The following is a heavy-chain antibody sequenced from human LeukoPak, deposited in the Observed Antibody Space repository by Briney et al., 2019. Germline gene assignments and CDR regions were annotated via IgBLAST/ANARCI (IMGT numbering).Heavy chain of an antibody. CDR3: ARDTSGPDY. J-gene: IGHJ4*02. V-gene: IGHV3-7*01. CDR2: IKQDGSEK. CDR1: GFTFRNYW. D-gene: IGHD2-8*01. Sequence: PGGSLRLSCAASGFTFRNYWMSWVRQAPGKGLEWVANIKQDGSEKYYVDSVKGRFTISRDTTKNSLYLQMNSLRAEDTAVYFCARDTSGPDYWGQGTLVTVSS.